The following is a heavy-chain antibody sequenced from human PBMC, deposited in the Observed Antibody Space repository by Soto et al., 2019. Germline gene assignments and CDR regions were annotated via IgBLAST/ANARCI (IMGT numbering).Heavy chain of an antibody. V-gene: IGHV5-51*01. D-gene: IGHD6-25*01. CDR3: ARGFTGSAGRFDP. CDR1: GYKFATYW. CDR2: IYPGDSET. Sequence: GESLKISCKGSGYKFATYWIAWVRQMPGRGLEWMGIIYPGDSETIYSSSFRGHVTISADKSLNTAYLQWDSLTASDGAIYYCARGFTGSAGRFDPWGQGTVVTVSS. J-gene: IGHJ5*02.